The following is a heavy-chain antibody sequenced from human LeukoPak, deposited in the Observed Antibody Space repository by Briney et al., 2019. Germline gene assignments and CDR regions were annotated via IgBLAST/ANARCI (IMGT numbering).Heavy chain of an antibody. CDR1: GFTFSSYT. CDR3: ARARASDY. J-gene: IGHJ4*02. Sequence: PGGSLRLSCAASGFTFSSYTMNWVRQAPGKGLEWISCISSSSTIYYSDSVKGRFTISRDNAKNSLYLQMESLRDEDTAVYYCARARASDYWGQGTLVTVSS. CDR2: ISSSSTI. V-gene: IGHV3-48*02.